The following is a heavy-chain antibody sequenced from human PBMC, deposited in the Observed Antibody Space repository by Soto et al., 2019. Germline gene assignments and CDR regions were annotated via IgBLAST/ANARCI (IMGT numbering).Heavy chain of an antibody. CDR3: ARDHYYDSIGPFDP. CDR2: MYYSGNS. CDR1: GGSISSGGYY. D-gene: IGHD3-22*01. V-gene: IGHV4-31*03. J-gene: IGHJ5*02. Sequence: QVQLQESGPGLVKPSQTLSLTCTVSGGSISSGGYYWSWIRQRPGKGLEWIGFMYYSGNSYYNPSLKSRVTISEDTSKNQFYLNLSSVTAADTAVYYCARDHYYDSIGPFDPWGQGILVTVSS.